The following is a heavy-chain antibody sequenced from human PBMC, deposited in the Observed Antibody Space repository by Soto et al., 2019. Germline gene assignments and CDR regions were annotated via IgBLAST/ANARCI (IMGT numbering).Heavy chain of an antibody. CDR1: GFSLSTSGVD. J-gene: IGHJ5*02. Sequence: QITLKESGPTLVKPTQTLTLTCTFSGFSLSTSGVDVGWIRQPPGKALEWLALIYWDDDKRYSPSLKSRLTITKDTSKNQVVLTMTNMDPVDTATYYCAHALITVGGDWFDPWGQGTLVTVSS. CDR3: AHALITVGGDWFDP. V-gene: IGHV2-5*02. CDR2: IYWDDDK.